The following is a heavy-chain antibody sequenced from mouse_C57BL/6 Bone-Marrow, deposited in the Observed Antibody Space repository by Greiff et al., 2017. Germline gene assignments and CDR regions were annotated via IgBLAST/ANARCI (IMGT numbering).Heavy chain of an antibody. CDR1: GYTFTSYW. V-gene: IGHV1-64*01. J-gene: IGHJ4*01. D-gene: IGHD2-14*01. CDR3: ARSRNPYREAMDY. CDR2: IHPNSGST. Sequence: QVQLQQPGAELVKPGASVKLSCKASGYTFTSYWMHWVKQRPGQGLEWIGMIHPNSGSTNYNEKFKSKATLTVDKSSSTAYMQLSSRTSENSAVYYGARSRNPYREAMDYWGQGTSVTV.